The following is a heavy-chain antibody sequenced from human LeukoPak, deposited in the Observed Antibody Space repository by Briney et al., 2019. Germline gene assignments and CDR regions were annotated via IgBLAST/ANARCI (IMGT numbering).Heavy chain of an antibody. CDR3: APSPSNTWPLDS. J-gene: IGHJ4*02. V-gene: IGHV1-2*06. CDR2: INLNSGAT. Sequence: ASVKVSCKASGYTFSDYYMHWVRQAPGQGLEWMGRINLNSGATNFARKFQGRVTMTRDTSISTAYLELSRVRSDDTAVFYCAPSPSNTWPLDSWGQGTLVTVSS. CDR1: GYTFSDYY. D-gene: IGHD2-2*01.